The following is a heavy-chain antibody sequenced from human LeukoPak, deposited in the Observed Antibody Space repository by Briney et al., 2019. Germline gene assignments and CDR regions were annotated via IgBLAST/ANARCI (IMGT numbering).Heavy chain of an antibody. D-gene: IGHD3-10*01. CDR1: GFTFSSYS. CDR3: AKEDGITMVRGVIDY. Sequence: GGSLRLSCAASGFTFSSYSMNWVRQAPGKGLEWVAFIRYDGSNKYYADSVKGRFTISRDNSKNTLYLQMNSLRAEDTAVYYCAKEDGITMVRGVIDYWGQGTLVTVSS. J-gene: IGHJ4*02. V-gene: IGHV3-30*02. CDR2: IRYDGSNK.